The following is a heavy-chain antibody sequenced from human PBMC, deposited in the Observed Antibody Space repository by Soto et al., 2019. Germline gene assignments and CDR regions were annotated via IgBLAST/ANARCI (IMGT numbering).Heavy chain of an antibody. CDR1: GFTFSSYG. CDR2: ISYDGSNK. D-gene: IGHD2-2*01. CDR3: AKDLKGYCSSTSCTYGMDV. J-gene: IGHJ6*02. Sequence: GGSLRLSCAASGFTFSSYGMHWVRQAPGKGLEWVAVISYDGSNKYYADSVKGRFTISRDNSKNTLYLQMNSLRAEDTAVYYCAKDLKGYCSSTSCTYGMDVWGQGTTVTVSS. V-gene: IGHV3-30*18.